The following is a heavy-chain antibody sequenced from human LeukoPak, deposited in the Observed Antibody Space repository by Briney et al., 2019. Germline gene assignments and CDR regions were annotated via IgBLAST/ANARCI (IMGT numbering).Heavy chain of an antibody. CDR1: GFTFSSYE. Sequence: GGSLRLSCAASGFTFSSYEMNWVRQAPGKGLEWVSYISSSGSTIYYADSVKGRFTISRDNAKNSLYLQMNSLRAEDTAVYYCARDLHSYPYGYYYYGMDVWGQGTTVTVSS. CDR3: ARDLHSYPYGYYYYGMDV. J-gene: IGHJ6*02. CDR2: ISSSGSTI. V-gene: IGHV3-48*03. D-gene: IGHD5-18*01.